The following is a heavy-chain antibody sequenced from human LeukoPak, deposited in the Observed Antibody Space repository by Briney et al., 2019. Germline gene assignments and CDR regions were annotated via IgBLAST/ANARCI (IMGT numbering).Heavy chain of an antibody. CDR2: IYYSGGNN. V-gene: IGHV3-30*02. J-gene: IGHJ4*02. D-gene: IGHD4/OR15-4a*01. Sequence: PGETLTLSCAVSGFTSGTYFLQWIRQPPGKGLEWVAFIYYSGGNNHYPALEKGRITISSNTTNHTAHQQINILRAGDTAVYYCAKVANSGFHYWGQGALVTVSS. CDR1: GFTSGTYF. CDR3: AKVANSGFHY.